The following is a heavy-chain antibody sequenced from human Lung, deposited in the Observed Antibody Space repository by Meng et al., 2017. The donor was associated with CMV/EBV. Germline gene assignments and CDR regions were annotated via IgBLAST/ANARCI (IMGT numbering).Heavy chain of an antibody. J-gene: IGHJ4*02. CDR2: VHYSGST. CDR1: GGSVSSGSYY. CDR3: ARFLDSWFYFDS. V-gene: IGHV4-61*01. D-gene: IGHD6-13*01. Sequence: SETXSLXCTVSGGSVSSGSYYWSWIRQPPGKGLEWIGYVHYSGSTNYNPSLKSRVTISLDTSKNQFSLRLSSVTAADTAVYFCARFLDSWFYFDSWGQGTXVTVAS.